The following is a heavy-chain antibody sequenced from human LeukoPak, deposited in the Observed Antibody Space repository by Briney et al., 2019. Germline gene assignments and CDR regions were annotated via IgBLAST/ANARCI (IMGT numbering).Heavy chain of an antibody. CDR3: AREGEYNWNSVDY. D-gene: IGHD1-7*01. CDR2: IYHSGST. V-gene: IGHV4-38-2*02. J-gene: IGHJ4*02. CDR1: GYSISSGYY. Sequence: SETLSLTCTVSGYSISSGYYWGWIRQPPGKGLEWIGSIYHSGSTNYNPSLKSRVTISVDTSKNQFSLKLSSVTAADTAVYYCAREGEYNWNSVDYWGQGTLVTVSS.